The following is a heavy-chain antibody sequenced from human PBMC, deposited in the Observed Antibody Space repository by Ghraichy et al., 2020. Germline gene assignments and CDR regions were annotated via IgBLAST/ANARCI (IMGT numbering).Heavy chain of an antibody. CDR2: VHYTGTT. V-gene: IGHV4-59*01. CDR3: ARLPPLAMAGPVWDHAMDV. J-gene: IGHJ6*02. CDR1: GGSISGYY. Sequence: SETLSLTCTVSGGSISGYYWSWVRQPPGKGLEWIGYVHYTGTTNYNPSFQSRLTISVDTSENQFSLKLSSVTAADTAISYFARLPPLAMAGPVWDHAMDVSRQGTTVTVSS. D-gene: IGHD6-19*01.